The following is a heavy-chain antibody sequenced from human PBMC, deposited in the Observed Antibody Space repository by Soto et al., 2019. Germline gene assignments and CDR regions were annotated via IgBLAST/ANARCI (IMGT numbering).Heavy chain of an antibody. V-gene: IGHV3-23*01. CDR2: INGRGDTT. J-gene: IGHJ4*02. D-gene: IGHD6-6*01. CDR1: GFTFNTYA. Sequence: LRLSCAASGFTFNTYAMSWVRQAPGKGLEWVSAINGRGDTTYYADSVKGRFIISRDNSKNTISLQMSSLRAEDTAVYYCAKESEYGGSQLEYYFDYWGQGILVTGSS. CDR3: AKESEYGGSQLEYYFDY.